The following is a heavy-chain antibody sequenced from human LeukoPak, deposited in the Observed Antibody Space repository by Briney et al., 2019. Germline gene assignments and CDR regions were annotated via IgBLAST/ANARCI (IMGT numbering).Heavy chain of an antibody. CDR1: GGSVSNYY. V-gene: IGHV4-59*08. Sequence: PSETLSLACSVSGGSVSNYYWSWIRQPPGKGLEWIGYVYYTGSTNYNPSLKSRVTMFEDKSKNQFSLRLYSVTVADTAVYYCARHFAYSSSSYFDYWGQGSLVTVSS. CDR3: ARHFAYSSSSYFDY. CDR2: VYYTGST. D-gene: IGHD6-6*01. J-gene: IGHJ4*02.